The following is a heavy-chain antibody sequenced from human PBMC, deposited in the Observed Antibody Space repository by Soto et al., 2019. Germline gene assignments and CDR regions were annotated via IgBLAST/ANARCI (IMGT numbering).Heavy chain of an antibody. CDR2: IYHSGST. Sequence: QLLASGSGLVKPSQTLSLTCAVSGGSISSGGYSWSWIRQPPGKGLEWIGYIYHSGSTYYNPSLKSRVTISVDRSKNQFSLKLSSVTAADTAVYYCARGVVVTAILDYWGQGTLVTVSS. CDR3: ARGVVVTAILDY. V-gene: IGHV4-30-2*01. D-gene: IGHD2-21*02. CDR1: GGSISSGGYS. J-gene: IGHJ4*02.